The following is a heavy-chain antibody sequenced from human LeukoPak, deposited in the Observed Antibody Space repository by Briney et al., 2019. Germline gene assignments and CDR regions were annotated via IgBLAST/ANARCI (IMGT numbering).Heavy chain of an antibody. J-gene: IGHJ4*02. CDR1: GDSVSSNSAA. D-gene: IGHD1-7*01. V-gene: IGHV6-1*01. CDR3: ARDVNWNYDY. Sequence: PSQTLSLTCAISGDSVSSNSAACTWIRQSPSRGLEWLGKTYYRSKWYNDYAESVKSRIIINPDASKNQFSLQLNSVTPEDTAMYYCARDVNWNYDYWGQGTLVTVSS. CDR2: TYYRSKWYN.